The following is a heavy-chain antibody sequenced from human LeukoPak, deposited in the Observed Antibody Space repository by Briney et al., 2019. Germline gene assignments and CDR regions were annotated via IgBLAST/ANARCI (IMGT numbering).Heavy chain of an antibody. V-gene: IGHV3-30*02. CDR2: IRYDGNYK. Sequence: GGSLRLSCAASGFIFSAYGMHWVRQAPGKGPEWVAFIRYDGNYKYYADSVKGRFTISRDNSKNTLYLQMNSLRAEDTAVYYCAKDVSSWYDYWGQGTLVTVSS. D-gene: IGHD6-13*01. CDR3: AKDVSSWYDY. J-gene: IGHJ4*02. CDR1: GFIFSAYG.